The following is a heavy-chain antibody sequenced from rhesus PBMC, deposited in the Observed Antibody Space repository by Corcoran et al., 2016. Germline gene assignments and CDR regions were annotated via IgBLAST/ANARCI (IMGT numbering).Heavy chain of an antibody. V-gene: IGHV4-99*01. CDR1: GYSISMGYY. D-gene: IGHD6-25*01. Sequence: QAQLQESGPGLVKPSDTPSLTCAVSGYSISMGYYWGWIRQPPGKEREYIAYINGISGSTYYNPSLQSRVTISKDTSKNQFSLKLSSVAAADTAVYYCARSVYSGSWGFFDYWGQGVLVTVSS. CDR3: ARSVYSGSWGFFDY. CDR2: INGISGST. J-gene: IGHJ4*01.